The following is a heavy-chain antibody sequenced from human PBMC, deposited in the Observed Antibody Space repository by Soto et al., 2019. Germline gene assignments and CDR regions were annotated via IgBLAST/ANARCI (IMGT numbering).Heavy chain of an antibody. CDR2: ISGSATTT. Sequence: EVQLLESGGGLVQPGGSLRLSCAASGFTFSSYAMSWVRQAPGKGLEWGSGISGSATTTYYADPVKGRFTVSRDNSKSTLYLQMNSLRAEDTAVYYCARQLRRYDIWGQGTMVTVSS. D-gene: IGHD1-1*01. CDR1: GFTFSSYA. J-gene: IGHJ3*02. CDR3: ARQLRRYDI. V-gene: IGHV3-23*01.